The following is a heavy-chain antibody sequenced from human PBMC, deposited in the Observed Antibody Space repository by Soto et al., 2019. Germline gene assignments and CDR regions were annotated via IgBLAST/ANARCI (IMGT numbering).Heavy chain of an antibody. Sequence: QVQLVESGGGVVQPGRSLRLSCAASGFTFSRYAMHWVRQAPGKGLEWVAVISYDGSNKYYADSVKGRFTISRDNSENTLYLQMNSLRAEYTAVYYCARDPLYIVLVTAIPGFDYWGQGTLVTVSS. CDR1: GFTFSRYA. V-gene: IGHV3-30-3*01. CDR2: ISYDGSNK. D-gene: IGHD2-21*02. J-gene: IGHJ4*02. CDR3: ARDPLYIVLVTAIPGFDY.